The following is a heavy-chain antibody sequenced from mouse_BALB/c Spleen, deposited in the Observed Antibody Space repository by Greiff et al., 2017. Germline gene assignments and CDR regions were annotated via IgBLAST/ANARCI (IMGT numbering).Heavy chain of an antibody. CDR1: GYAFTNYL. Sequence: QVQLQQSGAELVRPGTSVKVSCKASGYAFTNYLIEWVKQRPGQGLEWIGVINPGSGGTNYNEKFKGKATLTADKSSSTAYMQLSSLTSDDSAVYFCARDYYGSSLFAYWGQGTLVTVSA. CDR3: ARDYYGSSLFAY. J-gene: IGHJ3*01. D-gene: IGHD1-1*01. CDR2: INPGSGGT. V-gene: IGHV1-54*01.